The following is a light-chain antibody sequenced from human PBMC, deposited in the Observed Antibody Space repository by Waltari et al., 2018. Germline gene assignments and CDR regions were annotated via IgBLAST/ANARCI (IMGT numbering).Light chain of an antibody. Sequence: DIQMTQSPSTLSASVGDRVTITCRASQYISSWLAWYQQKPGKAPKLLIYKASILESGVPSRFSGSESGTEFTLTISSLQPEDFATYYCLQDYNYPWTFGQGTKVEIK. CDR2: KAS. V-gene: IGKV1-5*03. J-gene: IGKJ1*01. CDR3: LQDYNYPWT. CDR1: QYISSW.